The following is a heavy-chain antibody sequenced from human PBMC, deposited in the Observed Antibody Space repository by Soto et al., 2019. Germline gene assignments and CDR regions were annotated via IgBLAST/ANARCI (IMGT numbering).Heavy chain of an antibody. J-gene: IGHJ6*03. CDR1: GYTFTGYY. CDR2: INPNSGGT. CDR3: ARNHPAGTREGLYMDV. Sequence: QVQLVQSGAEVKKPGASVKVSCKASGYTFTGYYMHWVRQAPGQGLEWMGWINPNSGGTNYAQKVQVRVTMTRDTSISTAYMELNRLRSDDTAVYYCARNHPAGTREGLYMDVWGKGTTVTVSS. V-gene: IGHV1-2*02. D-gene: IGHD1-1*01.